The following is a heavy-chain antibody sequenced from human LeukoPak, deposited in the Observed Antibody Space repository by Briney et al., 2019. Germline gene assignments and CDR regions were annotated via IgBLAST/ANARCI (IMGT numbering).Heavy chain of an antibody. J-gene: IGHJ4*02. D-gene: IGHD1-26*01. CDR1: GFTFSSYG. CDR2: IRYDGSNK. CDR3: AKGRGGRATRGSYFDY. V-gene: IGHV3-30*02. Sequence: GGSLRLSCAASGFTFSSYGMHWVRQAPGKGLEWVAFIRYDGSNKYYANSVKGRFTISRDNSKNTLYLQMNSLRAEDTAVYYCAKGRGGRATRGSYFDYWGQGTLVTVSS.